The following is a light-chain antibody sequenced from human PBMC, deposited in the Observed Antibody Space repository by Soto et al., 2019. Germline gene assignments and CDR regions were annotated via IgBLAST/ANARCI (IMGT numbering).Light chain of an antibody. CDR3: QQFGNSPYT. V-gene: IGKV3-20*01. CDR1: QSVSSSY. J-gene: IGKJ2*01. Sequence: ESVLTLSPGTLSLSPGERATLSCRASQSVSSSYLSWYQQKPGQTPRLLIYGASSRATGIPDRFSGSGSRTDFTLTISRLETEDFAVYYCQQFGNSPYTFVQGTKLDIK. CDR2: GAS.